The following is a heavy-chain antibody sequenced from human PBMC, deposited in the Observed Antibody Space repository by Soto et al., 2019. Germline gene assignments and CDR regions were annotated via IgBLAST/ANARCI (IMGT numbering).Heavy chain of an antibody. D-gene: IGHD6-19*01. J-gene: IGHJ4*02. CDR2: IVPNIGTV. CDR3: ARRNTAGFLRYFDN. Sequence: QVQLVQSGAEVMQPGSSVKVSCKPSGGTLTNFINYPINWVRQSPGQGLEWMGGIVPNIGTVNYAQKFQGRVTMTADKSTGTVYMELSSLRSDDSALYYCARRNTAGFLRYFDNWGQGTLVTVSP. CDR1: GGTLTNFINYP. V-gene: IGHV1-69*06.